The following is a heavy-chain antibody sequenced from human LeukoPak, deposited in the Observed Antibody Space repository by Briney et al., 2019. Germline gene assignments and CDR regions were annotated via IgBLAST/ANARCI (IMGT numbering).Heavy chain of an antibody. CDR2: IKYDGSEQ. V-gene: IGHV3-7*03. Sequence: GGSLRLSCTSSGCIFSSHWRNWVREAPGKGPEWVANIKYDGSEQYYVDSVKGRFSISRDNTKNLLYLQMNSLRVEDTAVYYCARDYGWSFANWGQGTLVTVSS. CDR3: ARDYGWSFAN. D-gene: IGHD3-10*01. J-gene: IGHJ4*02. CDR1: GCIFSSHW.